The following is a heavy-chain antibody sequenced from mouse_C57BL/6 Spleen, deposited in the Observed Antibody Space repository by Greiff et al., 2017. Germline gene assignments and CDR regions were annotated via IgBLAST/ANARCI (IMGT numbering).Heavy chain of an antibody. CDR2: IDPSDSYT. CDR1: GYTFTSYW. V-gene: IGHV1-50*01. Sequence: VQLQQPGAELVKPGASVKLSCKASGYTFTSYWMQWVKQRPGQGLEWIGEIDPSDSYTNYNQKFKGKATLTVDTSSSTAYMQLSSLTSEDSAVYYCTRATVVATNFDYWGQGTTLTVSS. D-gene: IGHD1-1*01. J-gene: IGHJ2*01. CDR3: TRATVVATNFDY.